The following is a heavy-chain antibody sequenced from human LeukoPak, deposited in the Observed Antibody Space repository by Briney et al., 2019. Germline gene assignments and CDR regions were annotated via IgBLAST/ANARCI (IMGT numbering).Heavy chain of an antibody. CDR3: AKVEDY. V-gene: IGHV3-30*02. Sequence: RVSCKASGYTFTGYYMHWVRQAPGKGLEWVAFIRYDGSNKYYADSVKGRFTISRDNSKNTLYLQMNSLRAEDTAVYYCAKVEDYWGRGTLVTVSS. D-gene: IGHD3-3*01. CDR2: IRYDGSNK. J-gene: IGHJ4*02. CDR1: GYTFTGYY.